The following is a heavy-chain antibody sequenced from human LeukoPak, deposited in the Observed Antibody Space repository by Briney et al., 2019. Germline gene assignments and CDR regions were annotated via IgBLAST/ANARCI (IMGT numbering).Heavy chain of an antibody. V-gene: IGHV4-59*01. CDR1: GSSISTSY. D-gene: IGHD1-26*01. Sequence: SETLSLTCTFSGSSISTSYWSWIRQPPGKGLEWIAYIYYSGYTNYNPPLKSRVTISIDTSKNQFSLKLSSVTAADTAVYYCARARSDSGRFDSWGQGTLVTVSS. J-gene: IGHJ4*02. CDR2: IYYSGYT. CDR3: ARARSDSGRFDS.